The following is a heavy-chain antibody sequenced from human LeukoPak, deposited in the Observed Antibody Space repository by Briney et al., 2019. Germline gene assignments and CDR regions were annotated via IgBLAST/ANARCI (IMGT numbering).Heavy chain of an antibody. CDR1: GFSLSSYE. D-gene: IGHD6-19*01. CDR2: ISTSGSTI. CDR3: ARASSGWIDY. J-gene: IGHJ4*02. V-gene: IGHV3-48*03. Sequence: QPGGSLRLSCEASGFSLSSYEMNWVRQAPGKGLEWVSYISTSGSTIYYADSVKGRFTISRDNAKNSLYLQMNSLRAEDTAVYHCARASSGWIDYWGQGTLVIVSS.